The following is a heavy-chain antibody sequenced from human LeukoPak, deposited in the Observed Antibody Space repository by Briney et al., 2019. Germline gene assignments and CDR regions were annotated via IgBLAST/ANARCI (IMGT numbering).Heavy chain of an antibody. CDR1: GYTFTSYY. V-gene: IGHV1-2*02. CDR3: ARDVTAVAGISHYYYMDV. CDR2: INPNSGGT. D-gene: IGHD6-19*01. Sequence: ASVKVSCKASGYTFTSYYMHWVRQAPGQGLEWMGWINPNSGGTNYAQKFQGRVTMTRDTSISTAYMELSRPRSDDTAVYYCARDVTAVAGISHYYYMDVWGKGTTVTISS. J-gene: IGHJ6*03.